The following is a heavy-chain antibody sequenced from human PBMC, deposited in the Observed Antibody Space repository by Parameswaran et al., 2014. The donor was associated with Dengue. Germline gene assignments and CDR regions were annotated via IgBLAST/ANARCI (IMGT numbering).Heavy chain of an antibody. J-gene: IGHJ2*01. CDR2: IIPIFGTA. V-gene: IGHV1-69*01. D-gene: IGHD4-23*01. CDR3: ARDGEGDYGGTHYWYFDL. Sequence: WVRQAPGQGLEWMGGIIPIFGTANYAQKFQGRVTITADESTSTAYMELSSLRSEDTAVYYYARDGEGDYGGTHYWYFDLWGRGTLVTVSS.